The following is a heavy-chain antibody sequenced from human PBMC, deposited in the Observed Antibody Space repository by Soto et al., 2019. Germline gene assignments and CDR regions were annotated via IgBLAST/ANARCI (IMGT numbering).Heavy chain of an antibody. V-gene: IGHV1-69*02. J-gene: IGHJ4*02. CDR2: IIPVLGIA. D-gene: IGHD6-19*01. CDR3: ARGAAGIAVAGPSYYFDY. CDR1: GGTFSSYS. Sequence: QVQLVQSGAEVKKPGSSVKVSCKASGGTFSSYSISWVRQAPGQGLEWMGRIIPVLGIANYAQKLQGRVTITADKSTSTAYMGLSSLRSEDTAVYYYARGAAGIAVAGPSYYFDYWGQGTLVTVSS.